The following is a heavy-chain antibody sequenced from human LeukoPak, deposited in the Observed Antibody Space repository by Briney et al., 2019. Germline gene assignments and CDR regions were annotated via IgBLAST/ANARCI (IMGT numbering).Heavy chain of an antibody. Sequence: GRSLRLSCAASGFTFSSYGMHWVRQAPGKGLEWVSDISGSGGSTYYADSVKGRFTISRDNSKNTLYLQMNSLRAEDTAIYYCAKEGIITVVGTWFDYWGQGTLVTVSS. CDR2: ISGSGGST. J-gene: IGHJ4*02. D-gene: IGHD6-19*01. CDR1: GFTFSSYG. CDR3: AKEGIITVVGTWFDY. V-gene: IGHV3-23*01.